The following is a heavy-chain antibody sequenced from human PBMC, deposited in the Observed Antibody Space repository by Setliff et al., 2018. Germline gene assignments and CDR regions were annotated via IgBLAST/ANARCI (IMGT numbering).Heavy chain of an antibody. V-gene: IGHV3-74*01. CDR1: GFTFNSYW. Sequence: PGGSLRLSCAASGFTFNSYWMNWVRQAPGKGLVWVSRLNGDGSTINYADSVKGRFTISRDNAKNTLYLQMNSLRAEDTAVYYCARDVAPPNDIRFDPWGQGTLVTV. J-gene: IGHJ5*02. CDR2: LNGDGSTI. CDR3: ARDVAPPNDIRFDP. D-gene: IGHD2-15*01.